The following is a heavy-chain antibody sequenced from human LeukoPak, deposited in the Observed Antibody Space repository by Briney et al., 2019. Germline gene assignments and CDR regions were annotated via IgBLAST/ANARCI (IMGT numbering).Heavy chain of an antibody. V-gene: IGHV4-61*02. Sequence: SETLSLTCTVSGGSISSGSYYWSWIRQPAGKGLEWIGRIYTSGSTNYNPSLKSRVTISVDTSKNQFSLKLSSVTAADTAVYYCARGVVDVDTDPWFDYWGQGTLVTVSS. CDR1: GGSISSGSYY. D-gene: IGHD5-18*01. CDR2: IYTSGST. CDR3: ARGVVDVDTDPWFDY. J-gene: IGHJ4*02.